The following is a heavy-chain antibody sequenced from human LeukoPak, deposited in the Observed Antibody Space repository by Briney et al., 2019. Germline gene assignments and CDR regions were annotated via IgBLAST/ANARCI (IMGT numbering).Heavy chain of an antibody. D-gene: IGHD3-10*01. CDR3: ARVVERYYYYYGMDV. Sequence: GGSLRLSCAAAGFTFSDYYMNWVRQAPGKGLEWVAVTWYDGSNKYYADSVKGRITISRDNSKNTLYLQMNSLRAEDTAVYYCARVVERYYYYYGMDVWGQGTTVTVSS. CDR2: TWYDGSNK. CDR1: GFTFSDYY. V-gene: IGHV3-33*08. J-gene: IGHJ6*02.